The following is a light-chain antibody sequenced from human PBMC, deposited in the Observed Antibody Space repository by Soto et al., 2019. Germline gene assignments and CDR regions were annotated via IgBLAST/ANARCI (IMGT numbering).Light chain of an antibody. CDR2: ATS. CDR1: QGIAPY. V-gene: IGKV1-27*01. CDR3: QKYNPAPLT. J-gene: IGKJ4*01. Sequence: DVQMTQSPSSLSAFVGDRVTITCRASQGIAPYLAWFQQKPGKVPKLLIYATSTLQSGVPSRFSGSGSGTDVTLTISSLQPEDVATYYCQKYNPAPLTFGGGTKVEIK.